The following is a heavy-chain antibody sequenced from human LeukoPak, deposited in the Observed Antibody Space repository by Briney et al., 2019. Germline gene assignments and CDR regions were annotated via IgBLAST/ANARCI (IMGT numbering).Heavy chain of an antibody. Sequence: GGSLRLSCAASGFTFSNAWMSWVRQAPGKGLEWVGGIKSKTDGGTTDYAAPLKGRFTISRDDSKNTLDVQMNSLKTEATAVYYCTPRRPYRGYDWYYFECWGQGSLATVPS. CDR1: GFTFSNAW. CDR3: TPRRPYRGYDWYYFEC. V-gene: IGHV3-15*01. D-gene: IGHD5-12*01. J-gene: IGHJ4*02. CDR2: IKSKTDGGTT.